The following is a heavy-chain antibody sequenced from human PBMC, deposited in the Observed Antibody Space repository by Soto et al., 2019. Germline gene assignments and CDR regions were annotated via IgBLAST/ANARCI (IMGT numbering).Heavy chain of an antibody. CDR2: IIPIFGTT. J-gene: IGHJ3*02. Sequence: QVQLVQSETEVRKPGSSVKVSCRASGGTFGSNAISWVRQAPGEGLEWMGNIIPIFGTTKNAQNFQGRVTITADESTYTAHMELSSLRSEDTAIYFCAREGYTSGPWAVRGAFYIWGQVTLVTVSS. D-gene: IGHD1-1*01. V-gene: IGHV1-69*15. CDR3: AREGYTSGPWAVRGAFYI. CDR1: GGTFGSNA.